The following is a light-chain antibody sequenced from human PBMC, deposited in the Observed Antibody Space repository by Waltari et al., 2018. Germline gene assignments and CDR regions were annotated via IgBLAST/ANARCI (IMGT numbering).Light chain of an antibody. CDR2: GRR. Sequence: QSVLTQPPSVSGAPGQRVTISCTGIGSNIRACYDVHWYQQLPRAAPKLLIYGRRSRPLGVPAGFFGSPSGTSASLAITGLQAEDEADYYCQSYDTSLSVVFGGGTKLTVL. J-gene: IGLJ3*02. CDR1: GSNIRACYD. V-gene: IGLV1-40*01. CDR3: QSYDTSLSVV.